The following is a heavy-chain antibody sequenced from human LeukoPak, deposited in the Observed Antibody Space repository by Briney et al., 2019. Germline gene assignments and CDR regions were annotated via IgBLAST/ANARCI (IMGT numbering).Heavy chain of an antibody. Sequence: PSETLPLTCTVSGGSISSYYWSWIRQPPGKGLEWIGYIYYSGSTNYNPSLKSRVTISVDTSKNQFSLKLSSVTAADTAVYYCARDYGGSLDYWGQGTLVTVSS. J-gene: IGHJ4*02. CDR3: ARDYGGSLDY. D-gene: IGHD4-23*01. V-gene: IGHV4-59*01. CDR1: GGSISSYY. CDR2: IYYSGST.